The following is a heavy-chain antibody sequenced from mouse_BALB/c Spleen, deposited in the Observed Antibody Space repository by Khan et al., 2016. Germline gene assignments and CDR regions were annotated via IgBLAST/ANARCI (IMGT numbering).Heavy chain of an antibody. V-gene: IGHV5-9-4*01. Sequence: EVELVESGGGLVKPGGSLKLSCAASGFTFSSYAMSWVRQSPEKRLEWVAEISSGGSYTYYPDTVTGRFTISRDNAKNTLYLEMSSLRSEDTAMYYGARAPTVVANCDVGGAGTTVTVSS. CDR2: ISSGGSYT. CDR1: GFTFSSYA. J-gene: IGHJ1*01. CDR3: ARAPTVVANCDV. D-gene: IGHD1-1*01.